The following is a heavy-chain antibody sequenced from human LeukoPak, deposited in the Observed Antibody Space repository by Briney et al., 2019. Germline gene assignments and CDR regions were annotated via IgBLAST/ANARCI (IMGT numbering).Heavy chain of an antibody. CDR2: ISAYNGNT. CDR1: VYTFTSYS. D-gene: IGHD3-10*01. V-gene: IGHV1-18*01. J-gene: IGHJ4*02. Sequence: ASMKVSCMASVYTFTSYSISWMRQAPGQGLEWIGWISAYNGNTNNAQKLQGRVTMTTDISTSTAYVELRSLRSHDTAVYYCARVESLWFGELLRTFDYWGQGTLVTVSS. CDR3: ARVESLWFGELLRTFDY.